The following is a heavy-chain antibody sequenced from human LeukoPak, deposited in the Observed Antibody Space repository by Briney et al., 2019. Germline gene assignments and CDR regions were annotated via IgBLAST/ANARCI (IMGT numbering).Heavy chain of an antibody. Sequence: PGGSLRLSCVASGFTFRSHGMHWVRQAPGKGLEWVAVIWYDGSNEYFADSVKGRFTISRDNSKNILYLQMNSLRAEDTAVYYCARDIASTRMNVWSQGTTVSVSS. V-gene: IGHV3-33*01. CDR1: GFTFRSHG. D-gene: IGHD2-15*01. J-gene: IGHJ6*02. CDR2: IWYDGSNE. CDR3: ARDIASTRMNV.